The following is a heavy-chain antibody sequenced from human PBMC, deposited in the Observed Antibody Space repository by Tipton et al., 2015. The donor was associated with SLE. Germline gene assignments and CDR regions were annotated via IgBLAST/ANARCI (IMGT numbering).Heavy chain of an antibody. J-gene: IGHJ4*02. D-gene: IGHD3-22*01. CDR3: ARLRPFYDSSGYPDY. CDR1: GFSFDDYA. CDR2: ISWNSGGI. Sequence: RSLRLSCAASGFSFDDYAMHWVRQAPGKGLEWVSGISWNSGGIGYSDSVKGRFTISRDNAKNSLYLQMNSLRAEDTAVYYCARLRPFYDSSGYPDYWGQGTLVTVSS. V-gene: IGHV3-9*01.